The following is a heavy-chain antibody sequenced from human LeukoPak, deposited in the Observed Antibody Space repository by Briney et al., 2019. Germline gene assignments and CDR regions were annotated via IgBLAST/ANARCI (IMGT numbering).Heavy chain of an antibody. CDR3: AREPHYYDSIGWDY. V-gene: IGHV4-38-2*02. D-gene: IGHD3-22*01. J-gene: IGHJ4*02. Sequence: NTSETLSLTCTVSDSSISSDSYWGWIRQSPGKGLEWIGTIYQSGITSYNPSLKSRVIISVDTSKNQFSLRLSSVTAADTAVYYCAREPHYYDSIGWDYWGQGTLVTVSS. CDR1: DSSISSDSY. CDR2: IYQSGIT.